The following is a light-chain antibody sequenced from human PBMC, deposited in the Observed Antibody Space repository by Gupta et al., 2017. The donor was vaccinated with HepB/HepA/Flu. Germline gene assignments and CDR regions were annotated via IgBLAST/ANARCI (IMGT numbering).Light chain of an antibody. V-gene: IGLV3-1*01. CDR1: KVGDKF. J-gene: IGLJ2*01. Sequence: SYELTQSPSVSVSPGQTASITCSGDKVGDKFISWYQQKPGQSPVLVIYQDTKRPSGIPERFSGSNSGNTATLTISGTHGMDEADYYCQAWDSSTAVFGGGTKLTVL. CDR2: QDT. CDR3: QAWDSSTAV.